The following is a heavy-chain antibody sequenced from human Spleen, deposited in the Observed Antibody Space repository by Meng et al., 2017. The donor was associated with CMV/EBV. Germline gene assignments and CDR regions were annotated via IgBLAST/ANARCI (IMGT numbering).Heavy chain of an antibody. CDR2: IYITGST. CDR1: DGSISNDY. J-gene: IGHJ5*02. V-gene: IGHV4-59*12. D-gene: IGHD2-15*01. Sequence: GSLRLSCIVSDGSISNDYWNWIRQPPGKGLEWIGYIYITGSTNYNPSLKSRVTMSVDTSKNQFSLKLSSVTAADTAVYYCARSGGNWFDPWGQGTLVTVSS. CDR3: ARSGGNWFDP.